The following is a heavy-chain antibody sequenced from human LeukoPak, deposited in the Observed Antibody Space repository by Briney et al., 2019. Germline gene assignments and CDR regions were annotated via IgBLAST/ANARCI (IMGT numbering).Heavy chain of an antibody. CDR2: FDPEDGET. CDR1: GYTLTELS. D-gene: IGHD3-16*02. J-gene: IGHJ4*02. CDR3: AREGYLPGFDY. V-gene: IGHV1-24*01. Sequence: ASVKVSCKVSGYTLTELSMHWVRQAPGKGLEWMGGFDPEDGETIYAQKLQGRVTMTTDTSTSTAYMELRSLRSDDTAVYYCAREGYLPGFDYWGQGTLVTVSS.